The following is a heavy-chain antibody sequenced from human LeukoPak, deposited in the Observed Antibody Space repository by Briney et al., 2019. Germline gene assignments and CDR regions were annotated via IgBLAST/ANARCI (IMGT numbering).Heavy chain of an antibody. J-gene: IGHJ4*02. CDR1: GGTFSSYA. CDR2: INPNSGGT. CDR3: ARDSKQWLVYFDY. Sequence: ASVKVSCKASGGTFSSYAISWVRQAPGQGLEWMGWINPNSGGTNYAQKFQGRVTMTRDTSISTAYMELSRLRSDDTAVYYCARDSKQWLVYFDYWGQGTLVTVSS. D-gene: IGHD6-19*01. V-gene: IGHV1-2*02.